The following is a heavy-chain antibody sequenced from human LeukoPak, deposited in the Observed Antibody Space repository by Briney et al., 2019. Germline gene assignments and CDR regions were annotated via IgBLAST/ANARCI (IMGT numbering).Heavy chain of an antibody. J-gene: IGHJ4*02. CDR1: GFTFSSYW. V-gene: IGHV3-7*03. CDR2: IKQDGSEK. D-gene: IGHD6-13*01. CDR3: ATDVIAAAGTADF. Sequence: GGSLRLSCAASGFTFSSYWMTWVRQAPGKGLEWVANIKQDGSEKYYVDSVKGRFTISRDNAKNSLYLQMNSLRAEDTAVYYCATDVIAAAGTADFWGQGTLATVSS.